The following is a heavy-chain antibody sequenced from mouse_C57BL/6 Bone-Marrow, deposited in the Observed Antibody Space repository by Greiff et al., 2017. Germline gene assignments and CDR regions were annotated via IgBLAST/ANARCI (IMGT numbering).Heavy chain of an antibody. V-gene: IGHV5-6*02. CDR3: ASRGRTSAMDY. J-gene: IGHJ4*01. Sequence: EVKLVESGGDLVKPGGSLTLSCAASGFTFSSYGMSWVRQTPDTRLEWVATISSGGSYTYYPHSVKGRFTISTANAKNTLYLQRSRLKYEAAAMYCGASRGRTSAMDYWGQGTSVTVSS. CDR2: ISSGGSYT. CDR1: GFTFSSYG. D-gene: IGHD5-1*01.